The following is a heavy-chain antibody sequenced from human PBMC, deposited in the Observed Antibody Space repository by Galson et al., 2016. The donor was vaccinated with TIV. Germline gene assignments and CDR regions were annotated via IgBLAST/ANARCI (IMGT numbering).Heavy chain of an antibody. CDR3: ARAPEGNYYDSSGYHYFYYCLVA. CDR1: EFTFSSYG. J-gene: IGHJ6*02. CDR2: IWSDGSKK. V-gene: IGHV3-33*01. D-gene: IGHD3-22*01. Sequence: SLRLSCAASEFTFSSYGMHWVRQAPGKGLDWVAGIWSDGSKKQYADSVKGRFTVSRDNSKNTLFLQMNSLRAEDTAVYYCARAPEGNYYDSSGYHYFYYCLVACGQGTTVTASS.